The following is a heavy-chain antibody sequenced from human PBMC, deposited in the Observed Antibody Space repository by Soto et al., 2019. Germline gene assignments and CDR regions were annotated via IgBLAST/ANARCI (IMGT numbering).Heavy chain of an antibody. Sequence: QVQLVESGGGVVQPGRSLRLSCAASGFTFSRHGMHWVRQAPGKGLEWVALISYDGSNKYYADSVKGRFTISRDNSKNTLFLQMNSLRAEDTAVYYCVKETGIQFDYWGQGTLVTVSS. D-gene: IGHD3-3*02. CDR2: ISYDGSNK. CDR3: VKETGIQFDY. V-gene: IGHV3-30*18. CDR1: GFTFSRHG. J-gene: IGHJ4*02.